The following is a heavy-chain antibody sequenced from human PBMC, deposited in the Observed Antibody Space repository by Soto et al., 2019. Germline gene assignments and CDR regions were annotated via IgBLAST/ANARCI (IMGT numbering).Heavy chain of an antibody. CDR1: GGTFSSYT. Sequence: GASVKVSCKASGGTFSSYTISWVRQAPGQGLEWMGRIIPILGIANYAQKFQGRVTITADKSTSTAYMELSSLRSEDTAVYYCARAIGYCSGGSCQENYYYYYYMDFWGKGTTVTVSS. J-gene: IGHJ6*03. V-gene: IGHV1-69*02. CDR3: ARAIGYCSGGSCQENYYYYYYMDF. D-gene: IGHD2-15*01. CDR2: IIPILGIA.